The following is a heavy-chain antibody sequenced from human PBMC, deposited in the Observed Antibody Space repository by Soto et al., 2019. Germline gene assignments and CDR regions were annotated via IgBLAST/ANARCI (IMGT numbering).Heavy chain of an antibody. CDR2: IYYSGST. Sequence: SETLSLTCTVSGGSISSGGYYWSWIRQHPWKGLEWIGYIYYSGSTYYNPSLKSRVTISVDTSKNQFSLKLSSVTAADTAVYYCARDGYCSGGSCPGALAFDTWGQGTMVTVSS. J-gene: IGHJ3*02. D-gene: IGHD2-15*01. CDR1: GGSISSGGYY. V-gene: IGHV4-31*03. CDR3: ARDGYCSGGSCPGALAFDT.